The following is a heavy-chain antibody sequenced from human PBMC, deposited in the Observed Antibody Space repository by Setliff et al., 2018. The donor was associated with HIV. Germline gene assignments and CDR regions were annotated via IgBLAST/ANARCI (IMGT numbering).Heavy chain of an antibody. CDR2: ISGYDGDT. Sequence: GASVKVSCKASGYTFTSYGVSWVRQAPGQGLEWMGWISGYDGDTHYVQKFQGRVTMTIDPSISTAYMELSGLASDDTAVYFCARQLSNSLDPWGQGTLVTVSS. CDR3: ARQLSNSLDP. D-gene: IGHD6-6*01. V-gene: IGHV1-18*01. CDR1: GYTFTSYG. J-gene: IGHJ5*02.